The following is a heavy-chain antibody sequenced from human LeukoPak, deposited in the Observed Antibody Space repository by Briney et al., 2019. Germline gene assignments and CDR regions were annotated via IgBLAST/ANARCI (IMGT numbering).Heavy chain of an antibody. CDR2: IYTSGST. CDR1: GGSISSYS. CDR3: ARDRADLYYDILTGYYYPSSYYYMDV. Sequence: SETLSLTCTVSGGSISSYSWSWIRQPAGKGLEWVWRIYTSGSTNSNPSPKSRVTIIVDTSKNQFSLMLISVTAADPTVDYCARDRADLYYDILTGYYYPSSYYYMDVWGKGTTVTISS. D-gene: IGHD3-9*01. V-gene: IGHV4-4*07. J-gene: IGHJ6*03.